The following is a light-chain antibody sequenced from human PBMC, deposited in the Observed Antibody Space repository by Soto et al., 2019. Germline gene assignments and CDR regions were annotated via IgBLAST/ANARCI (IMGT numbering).Light chain of an antibody. Sequence: QSGLTQPASVSGSPGQSITISCTGTSSDVGSYNLVSWYQQHPGKAPKLMIYEGSKRPSGVSNRFSGSKSGNTASLTISGLQAEDEADYYCCSYAGSVVFGGGTKLTVL. CDR2: EGS. CDR3: CSYAGSVV. J-gene: IGLJ2*01. V-gene: IGLV2-23*01. CDR1: SSDVGSYNL.